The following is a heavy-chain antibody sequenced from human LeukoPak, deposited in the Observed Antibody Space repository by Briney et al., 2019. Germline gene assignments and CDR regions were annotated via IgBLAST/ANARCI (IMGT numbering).Heavy chain of an antibody. V-gene: IGHV5-51*01. CDR3: ARHLSSITSCPNY. D-gene: IGHD2-2*01. CDR2: IYPGNSDI. J-gene: IGHJ4*02. Sequence: GESLKISCKGSGYSFASYWIAWVRQMPGKGLEWMGVIYPGNSDITYSPSFQGQVTISADKSVSTAYLHWSSLKASDTAIYYCARHLSSITSCPNYWSQGTLVTVSS. CDR1: GYSFASYW.